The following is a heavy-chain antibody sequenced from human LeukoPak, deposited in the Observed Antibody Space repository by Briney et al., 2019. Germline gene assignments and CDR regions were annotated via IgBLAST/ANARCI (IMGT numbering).Heavy chain of an antibody. J-gene: IGHJ5*02. D-gene: IGHD6-13*01. CDR2: ISSSSSTI. CDR3: AREIRSSWLPDNWFDP. V-gene: IGHV3-48*04. Sequence: GGSLRLSCAASGFTFSSFRMNWVRQAPGKGLEWVSYISSSSSTIYYADSVKGRFTISRDNAKNSLYLQMNSLRAEDTAVYYCAREIRSSWLPDNWFDPWGQGTLVTVSS. CDR1: GFTFSSFR.